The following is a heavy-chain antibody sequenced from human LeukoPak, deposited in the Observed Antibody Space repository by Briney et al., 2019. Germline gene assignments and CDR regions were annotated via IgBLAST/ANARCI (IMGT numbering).Heavy chain of an antibody. D-gene: IGHD1-26*01. Sequence: SETLSLTCTVSGGSISSYYWSWIRQPPGKGLEWIGYIYYSGSTNYNPSLKSRVTISVDTSKNQFSLKLSSVTAADTAVYYCARGLHLIVGAAPYYGMDVWGQGTTVTVSS. V-gene: IGHV4-59*01. CDR3: ARGLHLIVGAAPYYGMDV. J-gene: IGHJ6*02. CDR1: GGSISSYY. CDR2: IYYSGST.